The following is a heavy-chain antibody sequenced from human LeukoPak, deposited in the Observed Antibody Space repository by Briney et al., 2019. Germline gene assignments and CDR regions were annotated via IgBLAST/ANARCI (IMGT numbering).Heavy chain of an antibody. Sequence: SETLSLTCTVSGGSISSGSYYWSWIRQPPGKGLEWLGRIYTSGSTNYNPSLKSRVTISADTSKNQFSLKLYSVTAADTAVYYCATRKLGNDYWGQGTLVTVSS. CDR2: IYTSGST. V-gene: IGHV4-61*02. CDR1: GGSISSGSYY. CDR3: ATRKLGNDY. D-gene: IGHD7-27*01. J-gene: IGHJ4*02.